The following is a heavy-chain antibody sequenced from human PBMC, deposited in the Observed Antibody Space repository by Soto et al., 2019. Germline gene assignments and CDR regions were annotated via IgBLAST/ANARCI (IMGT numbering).Heavy chain of an antibody. CDR3: AKGDSGSYGVYFDY. V-gene: IGHV3-30*18. Sequence: QVQLVESGGGVVQPGRSLRLSCAASGFTFSRNGMHWVRQAPGKGLEWVAVISYDGINKYYADSVKGRFTISRDTSKNTLYLQMNGLGAEDTAVYFCAKGDSGSYGVYFDYWGQGTLVTVSS. CDR1: GFTFSRNG. CDR2: ISYDGINK. J-gene: IGHJ4*02. D-gene: IGHD1-26*01.